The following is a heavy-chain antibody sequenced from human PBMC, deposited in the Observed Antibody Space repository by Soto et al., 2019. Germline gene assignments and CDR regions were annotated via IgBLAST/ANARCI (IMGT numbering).Heavy chain of an antibody. V-gene: IGHV3-30-3*01. CDR3: AREYGIGGATFDF. CDR2: ISYDGSNK. D-gene: IGHD2-15*01. Sequence: QVQLVESGGGVVQPGRSLRLSCAASGFIFRSYAMHWVREAPGKGLEWVAVISYDGSNKHYADSVRGRFTISRDNSKNTMYLQMNSLRAEDTAVYYCAREYGIGGATFDFWGQWTMVTVSS. CDR1: GFIFRSYA. J-gene: IGHJ3*01.